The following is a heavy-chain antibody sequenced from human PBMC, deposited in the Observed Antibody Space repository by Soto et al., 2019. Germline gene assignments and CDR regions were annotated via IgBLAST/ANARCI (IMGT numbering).Heavy chain of an antibody. CDR1: GFTFSSYD. CDR2: IWYDGSGK. V-gene: IGHV3-33*07. J-gene: IGHJ4*02. Sequence: GGSLRLSCAASGFTFSSYDMYWVRQAPGKGLEWVAVIWYDGSGKQYADSVRGRFTISRDNSKNTLFLEMSSLRDEDTAVYYCARVLSGWLYYFDYWGQGTLVTVSS. CDR3: ARVLSGWLYYFDY. D-gene: IGHD6-19*01.